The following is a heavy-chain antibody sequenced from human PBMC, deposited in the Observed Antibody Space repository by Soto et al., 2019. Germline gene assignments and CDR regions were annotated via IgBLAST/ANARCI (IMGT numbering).Heavy chain of an antibody. D-gene: IGHD3-16*01. CDR2: IWHDGGNK. V-gene: IGHV3-33*01. Sequence: GGSLRLSCAASGFTFSSYGMHWVRQAPGKGLEWVAFIWHDGGNKFYAESVKGRFTISRDNSKNTLYLQMTSLSAEDTAMYYCARDGDVNTGFGKDYWGQGALVTVSS. CDR3: ARDGDVNTGFGKDY. J-gene: IGHJ4*02. CDR1: GFTFSSYG.